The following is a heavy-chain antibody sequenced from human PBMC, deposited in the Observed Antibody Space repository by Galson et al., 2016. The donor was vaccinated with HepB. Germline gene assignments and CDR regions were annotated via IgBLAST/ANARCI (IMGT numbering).Heavy chain of an antibody. Sequence: SLRLSCAASGFTFSNYGMTWVRQAPGKGLEVVSSISRSGDSTDYADSVKGRFTISRDNSKNTLSLQMNRLRVEDTAIYYCAKDRLSPKPSNWFDPWGQGTLVTVSS. CDR1: GFTFSNYG. CDR3: AKDRLSPKPSNWFDP. V-gene: IGHV3-23*01. CDR2: ISRSGDST. J-gene: IGHJ5*02. D-gene: IGHD2-2*01.